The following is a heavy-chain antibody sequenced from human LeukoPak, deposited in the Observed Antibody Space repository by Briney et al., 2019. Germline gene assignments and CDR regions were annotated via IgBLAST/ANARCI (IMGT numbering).Heavy chain of an antibody. CDR2: IDAAGRT. CDR1: GGSISSGGSIGSFY. V-gene: IGHV4-61*02. D-gene: IGHD5-12*01. CDR3: ACHAVRYSAYDREEDAFDI. Sequence: PSETLSLTCTVSGGSISSGGSIGSFYWTWIRQPAGKGLEWIGRIDAAGRTNYNPSLKSRVTISVDTSTKQFFLRLTSVTAADTAVYYCACHAVRYSAYDREEDAFDIWGQGTMVTVSS. J-gene: IGHJ3*02.